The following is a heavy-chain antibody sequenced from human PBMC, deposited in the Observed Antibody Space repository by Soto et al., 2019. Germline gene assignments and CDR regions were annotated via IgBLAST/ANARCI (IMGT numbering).Heavy chain of an antibody. D-gene: IGHD3-22*01. CDR3: AKDPTSYYDSSGYWNPPGPFDY. CDR2: ISGSGGST. J-gene: IGHJ4*02. V-gene: IGHV3-23*01. Sequence: GGSLRLSCAASGFTFSSYAMSWVRQAPGKGLEWVSAISGSGGSTYYADSVKGRFTISRDNSKNTLYLQMNSLRAEDTAVYYCAKDPTSYYDSSGYWNPPGPFDYWGQGTLVTVSS. CDR1: GFTFSSYA.